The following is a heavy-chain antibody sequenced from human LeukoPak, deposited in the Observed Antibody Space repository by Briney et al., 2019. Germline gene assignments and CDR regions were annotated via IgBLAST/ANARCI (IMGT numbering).Heavy chain of an antibody. CDR1: GGTFSSYA. CDR2: IIPIFGTA. D-gene: IGHD2-15*01. CDR3: ASSGLRPVAATPYYFDY. Sequence: SVKVSCKVSGGTFSSYAISWVRQAPGQGLEWMGGIIPIFGTANYAQKFQGRVTITTDESTSTAYMELSSLRSEDTAVYYCASSGLRPVAATPYYFDYWGQGTLVTVSS. J-gene: IGHJ4*02. V-gene: IGHV1-69*05.